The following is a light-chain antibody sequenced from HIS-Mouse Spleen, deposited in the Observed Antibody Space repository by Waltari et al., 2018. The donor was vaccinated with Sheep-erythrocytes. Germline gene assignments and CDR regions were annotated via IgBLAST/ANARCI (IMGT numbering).Light chain of an antibody. CDR1: NLGDKY. J-gene: IGLJ2*01. V-gene: IGLV3-1*01. Sequence: SYELTQPPSVSVSPGQTASITCPGDNLGDKYACWYHQKPGQSPVLVIYQDSKWPSGIPERFSGSNSGNTATLTISGTQAMDEADYYCQAWDSSTVVFGGGTKLTVL. CDR3: QAWDSSTVV. CDR2: QDS.